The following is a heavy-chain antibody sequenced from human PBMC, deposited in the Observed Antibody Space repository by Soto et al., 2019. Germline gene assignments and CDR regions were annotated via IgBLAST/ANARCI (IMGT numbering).Heavy chain of an antibody. V-gene: IGHV3-21*01. J-gene: IGHJ1*01. D-gene: IGHD5-18*01. Sequence: EVQLVESGGGLVKPGGSLRLSCAASGFTFSSYSMNWVRQAPGKGLEWVSSISSSSSYIYYADSVKGRFTISRDNATNSLYLQMNCLRAEDTAVYYCPREGGYSSASWNWGQGTLVTVSS. CDR1: GFTFSSYS. CDR3: PREGGYSSASWN. CDR2: ISSSSSYI.